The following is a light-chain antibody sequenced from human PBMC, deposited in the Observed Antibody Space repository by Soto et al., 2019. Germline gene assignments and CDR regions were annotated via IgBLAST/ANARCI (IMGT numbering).Light chain of an antibody. Sequence: QSALTQPPSVSGAPGQRVTISCTGGSSNIGARFDVHWYQQLPGTAPKIIIYGNNNRPSGVPVRISGSRSGTSASLAITGLQAEDEADYYCQSYDNSLSGWVFGGGTKLTVL. CDR1: SSNIGARFD. J-gene: IGLJ3*02. V-gene: IGLV1-40*01. CDR3: QSYDNSLSGWV. CDR2: GNN.